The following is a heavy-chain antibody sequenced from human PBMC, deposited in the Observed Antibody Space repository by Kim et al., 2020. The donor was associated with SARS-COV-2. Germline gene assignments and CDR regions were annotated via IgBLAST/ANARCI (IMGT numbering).Heavy chain of an antibody. D-gene: IGHD6-13*01. J-gene: IGHJ6*02. CDR3: ARDPGIAAAAYYYYYGMDV. V-gene: IGHV3-30*07. Sequence: GRFTISRDNSKNTLYLQMNSLRAEDTAVYYCARDPGIAAAAYYYYYGMDVWGQGTTVTVSS.